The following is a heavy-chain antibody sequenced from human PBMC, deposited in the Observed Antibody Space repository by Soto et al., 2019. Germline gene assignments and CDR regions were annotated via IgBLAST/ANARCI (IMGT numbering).Heavy chain of an antibody. V-gene: IGHV1-46*01. Sequence: QVQLVQSGAEVKKPGASVKVSCKASGYTFTSYYMHWVRQAPGQGLEWMGIISPSGGSTSYAQQFQGRVTMTRDTSTSTVYMELSSLRSEDTAVYYGARDSSGWDDDGESYWGQGPLVTVSS. CDR2: ISPSGGST. CDR1: GYTFTSYY. CDR3: ARDSSGWDDDGESY. D-gene: IGHD6-19*01. J-gene: IGHJ4*02.